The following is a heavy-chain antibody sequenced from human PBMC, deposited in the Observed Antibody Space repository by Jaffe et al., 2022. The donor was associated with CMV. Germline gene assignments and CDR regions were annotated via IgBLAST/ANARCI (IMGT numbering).Heavy chain of an antibody. CDR3: ARRGWELPSIAFDI. CDR2: IYYSGST. J-gene: IGHJ3*02. CDR1: GGSISSYY. Sequence: QVQLQESGPGLVKPSETLSLTCTVSGGSISSYYWSWIRQPPGKGLEWIGYIYYSGSTNYNPSLKSRVTISVDTSKNQFSLKLSSVTAADTAVYYCARRGWELPSIAFDIWGQGTMVTVSS. D-gene: IGHD1-26*01. V-gene: IGHV4-59*08.